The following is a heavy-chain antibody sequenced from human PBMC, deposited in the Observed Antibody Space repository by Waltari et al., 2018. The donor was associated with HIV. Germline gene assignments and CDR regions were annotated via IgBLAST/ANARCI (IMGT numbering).Heavy chain of an antibody. Sequence: QVQLQESGPGVVRPSKTLSLTCSVSGGSVSSANFYWYWLRQSPGKGLEWIGYINYSGTNYNPVLKNRISRSRDKSKNQVSLMLRSAVTSDTAVYFCARSLWSGRSSWGQGILVTV. D-gene: IGHD3-3*01. CDR3: ARSLWSGRSS. J-gene: IGHJ1*01. V-gene: IGHV4-61*01. CDR1: GGSVSSANFY. CDR2: INYSGT.